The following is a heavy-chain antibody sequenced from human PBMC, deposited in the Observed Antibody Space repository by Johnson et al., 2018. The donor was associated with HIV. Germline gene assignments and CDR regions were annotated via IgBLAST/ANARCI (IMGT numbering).Heavy chain of an antibody. D-gene: IGHD1-26*01. J-gene: IGHJ3*02. CDR1: GFTFSSYA. CDR3: ARELSGDAFDI. V-gene: IGHV3-30-3*01. Sequence: VLLLESGGGVVQPGRSLRLSCAASGFTFSSYAMHWVRQAPGKGLEWVAVISYDGSNKYYADSVKGRFTISRDNSKNTLYLQMNSLRAEDTAVYYCARELSGDAFDIWGQGTMVTVSS. CDR2: ISYDGSNK.